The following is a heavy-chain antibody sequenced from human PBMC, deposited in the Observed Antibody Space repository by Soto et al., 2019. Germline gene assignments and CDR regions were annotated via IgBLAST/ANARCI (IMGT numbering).Heavy chain of an antibody. J-gene: IGHJ4*02. V-gene: IGHV3-66*01. CDR2: IYSGGST. CDR3: AREVVVSRGASYFGY. D-gene: IGHD2-2*01. CDR1: GVTVSSNY. Sequence: PGGSLRLSCAASGVTVSSNYMSWVRQAPGKGLEWVSVIYSGGSTYYADSVKGRFTISRDNSKNTLYLQMNSLRAEDTAIYYCAREVVVSRGASYFGYWGPGTLVTVSS.